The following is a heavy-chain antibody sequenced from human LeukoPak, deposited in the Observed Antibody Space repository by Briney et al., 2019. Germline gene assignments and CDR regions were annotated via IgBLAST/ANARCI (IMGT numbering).Heavy chain of an antibody. CDR3: ARNSAGLRLGEPRDAFDI. Sequence: SGGSLRLSCAASGFTFSSYTMNWVRQAPGKGLEWVSYISSGNSNIYYADSVEGRFTISRDNAKNSLYLQMNSLRAEDTALYYCARNSAGLRLGEPRDAFDIWGQGTMVTVSS. V-gene: IGHV3-48*01. CDR1: GFTFSSYT. CDR2: ISSGNSNI. D-gene: IGHD3-16*01. J-gene: IGHJ3*02.